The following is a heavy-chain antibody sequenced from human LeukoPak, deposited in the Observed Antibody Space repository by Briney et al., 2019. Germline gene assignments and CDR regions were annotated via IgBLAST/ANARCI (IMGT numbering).Heavy chain of an antibody. J-gene: IGHJ4*02. CDR3: TTRSGDFWSGFVN. D-gene: IGHD3-3*01. CDR1: GKSVSELS. CDR2: FDPEEAKM. V-gene: IGHV1-24*01. Sequence: ASVKVSCKVSGKSVSELSIQWVRQAPGKGLECMGGFDPEEAKMVYAQNFQGRVTMTEDTSTQTAYMELSGLTSDDTAVYYCTTRSGDFWSGFVNWGQGSLVTVSS.